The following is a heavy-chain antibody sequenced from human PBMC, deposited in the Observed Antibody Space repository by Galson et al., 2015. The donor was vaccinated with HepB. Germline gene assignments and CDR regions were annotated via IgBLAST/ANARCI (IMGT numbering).Heavy chain of an antibody. D-gene: IGHD6-13*01. V-gene: IGHV4-34*01. CDR1: GGSFSGYY. CDR2: INHSGST. CDR3: ARGSSSSWYDAFDI. J-gene: IGHJ3*02. Sequence: ETLSLTCAVYGGSFSGYYWSWIRQPPGKGLEWIGEINHSGSTNYNPSLKSRVTISVDTSKNQFSLKLSAVTAADTAVYYCARGSSSSWYDAFDIWGQGTMVTVSS.